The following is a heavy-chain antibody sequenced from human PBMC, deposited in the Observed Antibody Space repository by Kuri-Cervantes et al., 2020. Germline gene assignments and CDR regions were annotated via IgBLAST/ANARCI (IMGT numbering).Heavy chain of an antibody. CDR3: ARAGELSSVDY. D-gene: IGHD3-16*02. J-gene: IGHJ4*02. CDR2: IIPIFGTA. Sequence: SVKVSCKASGYTFSSYAISWVRQAPGQGLEWMGGIIPIFGTANYAQKFQGRVTITADESTSTAYMELNSLRSEDTAVYYCARAGELSSVDYWGQGTLVTVSS. V-gene: IGHV1-69*13. CDR1: GYTFSSYA.